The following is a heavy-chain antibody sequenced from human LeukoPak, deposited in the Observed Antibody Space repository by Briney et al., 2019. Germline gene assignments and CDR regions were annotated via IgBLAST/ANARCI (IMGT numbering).Heavy chain of an antibody. Sequence: ASVKVSCTASGGTFSKYAVSWVRQAPGQGLEWMGGFIPIFGPANYAQKFQGRLTITADEPTSTAYMELSSLRSEDTVVYYCARAGEVYNSGSYLEYWGQGTLVTVSS. CDR1: GGTFSKYA. CDR3: ARAGEVYNSGSYLEY. V-gene: IGHV1-69*13. CDR2: FIPIFGPA. J-gene: IGHJ4*02. D-gene: IGHD6-19*01.